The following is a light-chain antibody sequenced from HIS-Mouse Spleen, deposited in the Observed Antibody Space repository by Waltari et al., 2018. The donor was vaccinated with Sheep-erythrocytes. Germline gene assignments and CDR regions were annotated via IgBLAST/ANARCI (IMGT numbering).Light chain of an antibody. CDR1: SRYVGGYNY. V-gene: IGLV2-14*03. Sequence: QSALTQPASVSGSPGQSITISCTGTSRYVGGYNYFSWYQQHPGKAPKLMIYDVSNRPSGVSNRFSGSKSGNTASLTISGLQAEDEADYYCSSYTSSSTFVVFGGGTKLTVL. J-gene: IGLJ2*01. CDR2: DVS. CDR3: SSYTSSSTFVV.